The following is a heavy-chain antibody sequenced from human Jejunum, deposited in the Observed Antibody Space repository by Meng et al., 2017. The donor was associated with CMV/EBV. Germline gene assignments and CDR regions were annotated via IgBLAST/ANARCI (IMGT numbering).Heavy chain of an antibody. J-gene: IGHJ4*02. CDR2: ISPRGPTI. D-gene: IGHD3-3*01. CDR1: FVFSDSY. Sequence: FVFSDSYMSWVRQAPGKGLEWVSYISPRGPTIYFADSVKGRLTISRDNAPPSLYLQMHSLSAEDTAVYYCARSGHTIFGLAPPDYWGQGTLVTVSS. CDR3: ARSGHTIFGLAPPDY. V-gene: IGHV3-11*01.